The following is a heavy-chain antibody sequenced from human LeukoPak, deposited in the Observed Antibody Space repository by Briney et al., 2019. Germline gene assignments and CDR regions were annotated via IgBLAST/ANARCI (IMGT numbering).Heavy chain of an antibody. CDR3: ARSAAAGPLYYYYYYYMDV. CDR1: GYTFTGYY. D-gene: IGHD6-13*01. J-gene: IGHJ6*03. Sequence: ASVKVSCKASGYTFTGYYMHWVRQAPGQGLEWMGWISAYNGNTNYAQKLQGRVTMTTDTSTSTAYMELRSLRSDDTAVYYCARSAAAGPLYYYYYYYMDVWGKGTTVTISS. CDR2: ISAYNGNT. V-gene: IGHV1-18*04.